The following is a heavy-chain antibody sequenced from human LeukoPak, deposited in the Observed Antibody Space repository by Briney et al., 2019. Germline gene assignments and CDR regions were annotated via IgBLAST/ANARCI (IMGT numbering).Heavy chain of an antibody. CDR1: GYTFTNYY. V-gene: IGHV1-46*01. CDR2: INPSGGTT. Sequence: VASVKVSCKASGYTFTNYYMHWVRQAPGQGLEWMGIINPSGGTTTYAQKFQGRVTMTRDTSTSTVYMELSSLRSEGTAVYYCARRAAAGSFDYWGQGTLVTVSS. D-gene: IGHD6-13*01. J-gene: IGHJ4*02. CDR3: ARRAAAGSFDY.